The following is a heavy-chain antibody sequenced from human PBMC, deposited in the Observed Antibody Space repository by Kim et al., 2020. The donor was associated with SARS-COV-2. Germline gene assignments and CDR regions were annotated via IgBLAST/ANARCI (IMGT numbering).Heavy chain of an antibody. CDR1: GDSVSSNSAA. CDR2: TYYRSKWYN. D-gene: IGHD1-1*01. Sequence: SQTLSLTCAISGDSVSSNSAAWNWIRQSPSRGLEWLGRTYYRSKWYNDYAVSVKSRITINPDTSKNQFSLQLNSVTPEDTAVYYCAREQPHNPLYYYYGMDVWGQGTTVTVSS. CDR3: AREQPHNPLYYYYGMDV. J-gene: IGHJ6*02. V-gene: IGHV6-1*01.